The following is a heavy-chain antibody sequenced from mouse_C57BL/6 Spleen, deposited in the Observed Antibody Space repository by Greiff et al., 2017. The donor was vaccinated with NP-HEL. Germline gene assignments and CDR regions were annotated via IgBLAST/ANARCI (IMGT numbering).Heavy chain of an antibody. Sequence: EVMLVESGGGLVKPGGSLKLSCAASGFTFSSYTMSWVRQTPEKRLEWVATISGGGGNTYYPDSVKGRFTISRDNAKNTLYLQMSSLRSEDTALYYGARHSYYGSSFYYAMDYWGQGTSVTVSS. CDR2: ISGGGGNT. CDR1: GFTFSSYT. D-gene: IGHD1-1*01. V-gene: IGHV5-9*01. CDR3: ARHSYYGSSFYYAMDY. J-gene: IGHJ4*01.